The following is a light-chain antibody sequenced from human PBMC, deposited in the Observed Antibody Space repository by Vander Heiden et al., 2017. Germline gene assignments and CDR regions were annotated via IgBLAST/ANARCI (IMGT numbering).Light chain of an antibody. CDR3: QQYGSSPLT. CDR2: GAS. V-gene: IGKV3-20*01. Sequence: ETVLTQSPGTLSLYPGERATLSCMASQSVSISYLAWYQQKPGQAPRLLIYGASSRATGIPDRFSGSGSGTDFTLTISRLEPEDFAVYYCQQYGSSPLTFGGGTKVEIK. CDR1: QSVSISY. J-gene: IGKJ4*01.